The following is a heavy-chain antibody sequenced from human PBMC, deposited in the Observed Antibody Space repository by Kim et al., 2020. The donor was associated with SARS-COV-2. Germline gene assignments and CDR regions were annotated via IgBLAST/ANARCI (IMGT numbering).Heavy chain of an antibody. CDR2: INPNSGGT. D-gene: IGHD6-13*01. J-gene: IGHJ5*02. CDR1: GYTFIDYY. CDR3: ARDISSSPGNWFDP. Sequence: ASVKVSCKASGYTFIDYYIHWVRQAPGQGLEWMGRINPNSGGTNYAPNFQGRVTMTRDTSIRTDYMEVSRRRSDDTAVYYCARDISSSPGNWFDPWGQGT. V-gene: IGHV1-2*06.